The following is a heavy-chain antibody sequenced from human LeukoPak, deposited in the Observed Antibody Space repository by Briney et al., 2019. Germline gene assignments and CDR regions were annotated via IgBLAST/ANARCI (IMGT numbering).Heavy chain of an antibody. CDR2: ITSSGSVM. CDR3: ARRHSSGWYCFDY. V-gene: IGHV3-48*02. D-gene: IGHD6-19*01. Sequence: GGSLRLSCAASGFTFSSYSMNWVRQAPGKGLEWVSYITSSGSVMYHADSVKGRFTISRDNAKNSLYLQMNSLRDEDTAVYYCARRHSSGWYCFDYWGQGTLVTVSS. CDR1: GFTFSSYS. J-gene: IGHJ4*02.